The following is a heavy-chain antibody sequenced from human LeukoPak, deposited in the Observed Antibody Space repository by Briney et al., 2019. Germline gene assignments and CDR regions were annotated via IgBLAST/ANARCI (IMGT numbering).Heavy chain of an antibody. CDR3: ARGYYGAPVDY. D-gene: IGHD4-17*01. J-gene: IGHJ4*02. V-gene: IGHV3-48*01. CDR1: GFTFSSYA. Sequence: RGSLRLSCAASGFTFSSYAMSWVRQAPGKGLEWVSYISSSSSTIYYADSVKGRFTISRDNAKNSLYLQMNSLRAEDTAVYYCARGYYGAPVDYWGQGTLVTVSS. CDR2: ISSSSSTI.